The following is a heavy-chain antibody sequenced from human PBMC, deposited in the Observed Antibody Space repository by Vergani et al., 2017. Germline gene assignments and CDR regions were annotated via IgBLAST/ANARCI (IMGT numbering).Heavy chain of an antibody. CDR1: GGSFTGYY. J-gene: IGHJ4*02. V-gene: IGHV4-34*02. CDR2: IHYSGST. CDR3: AAAYSYYDYYFDY. Sequence: QVQLRQWGAGLLKPSETLSLTCAVYGGSFTGYYWSWARQPPGKGLEWIGYIHYSGSTNYNPSLKSRVSILVDTSKNQFSLKLSSVSAADTAMYYCAAAYSYYDYYFDYWGQGTLVTVSS. D-gene: IGHD1-26*01.